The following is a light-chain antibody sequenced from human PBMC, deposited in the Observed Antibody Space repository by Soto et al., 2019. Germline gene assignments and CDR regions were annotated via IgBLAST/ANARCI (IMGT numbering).Light chain of an antibody. J-gene: IGKJ4*01. CDR1: QSVSSSY. CDR2: GAS. CDR3: QQYGSSPLH. Sequence: EIVLTQSPGTLPLSPGERATLSCRASQSVSSSYLAWYQQKPGQAPRLLIYGASSRATSIPDRFSGSGSVTDFTLTISRLEAEDFAVYYCQQYGSSPLHFGGGTKVEIK. V-gene: IGKV3-20*01.